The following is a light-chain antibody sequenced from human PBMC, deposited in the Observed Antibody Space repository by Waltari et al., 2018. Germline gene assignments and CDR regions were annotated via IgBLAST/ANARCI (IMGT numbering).Light chain of an antibody. Sequence: EIVMTQSPATLSVSPGERPTLPCRAIHSVRRNLAWYLQQPGQAPRLLIHDTSTRAPGSPARFSGSGSGTEFTLTISSLQAEDFAVYYCQQYINWPPITFGHGTRREIK. CDR3: QQYINWPPIT. V-gene: IGKV3-15*01. J-gene: IGKJ5*01. CDR2: DTS. CDR1: HSVRRN.